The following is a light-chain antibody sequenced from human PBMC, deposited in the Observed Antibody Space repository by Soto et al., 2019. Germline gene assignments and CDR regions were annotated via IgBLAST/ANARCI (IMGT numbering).Light chain of an antibody. Sequence: VVALSTSTVSLAAGERASLSSRSSQSVSNTYLAWYQQKPGQAPRLLIYGASSRATGIPDRFSGSGSGTDFTLTISRLEPEDFAVYYCHQYGNSPLTFGHGTKVDIK. CDR2: GAS. CDR3: HQYGNSPLT. J-gene: IGKJ1*01. CDR1: QSVSNTY. V-gene: IGKV3-20*01.